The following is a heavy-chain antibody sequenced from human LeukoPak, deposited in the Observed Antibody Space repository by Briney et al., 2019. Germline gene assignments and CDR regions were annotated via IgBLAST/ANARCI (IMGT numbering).Heavy chain of an antibody. J-gene: IGHJ5*02. D-gene: IGHD1-14*01. CDR3: ARGGATTPQFDP. CDR1: GYTFTSYD. V-gene: IGHV1-8*02. Sequence: GASVKVSCKASGYTFTSYDINWVRQATGQGLEWMGWMNPNSGNTGYAQKLQGRVTMTTDTSTSTAYMELRSLRSDDTAVYYCARGGATTPQFDPWGQGTLVTVSS. CDR2: MNPNSGNT.